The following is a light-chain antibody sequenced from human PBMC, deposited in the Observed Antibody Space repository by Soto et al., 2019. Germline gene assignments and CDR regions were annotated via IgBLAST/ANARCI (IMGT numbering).Light chain of an antibody. Sequence: QSVVTQPASVSGSPGQSITISCTGTSSDVGGYDYVSWYQQYPGKAPRLIIYEVSSRPSGVSNRFSGSKSGNTASLTISGLRAEDEGDYFCCSFTGTSALILFGGGTKLTVL. V-gene: IGLV2-14*01. J-gene: IGLJ2*01. CDR3: CSFTGTSALIL. CDR1: SSDVGGYDY. CDR2: EVS.